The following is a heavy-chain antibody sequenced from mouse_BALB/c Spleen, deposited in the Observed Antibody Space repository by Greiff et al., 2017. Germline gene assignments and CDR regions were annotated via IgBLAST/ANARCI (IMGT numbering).Heavy chain of an antibody. V-gene: IGHV3-2*02. Sequence: EVQRVESGPGLVKPSQSLSLTCTVTGYSITSDYAWNWIRQFPGNKLEWMGYISYSGSTSYNPSLKSRISITRDTSKNQFFLQLNSVTTEDTATYYCARGDRTYWYFDVWGAGTTVTVSS. CDR1: GYSITSDYA. J-gene: IGHJ1*01. CDR3: ARGDRTYWYFDV. D-gene: IGHD2-13*01. CDR2: ISYSGST.